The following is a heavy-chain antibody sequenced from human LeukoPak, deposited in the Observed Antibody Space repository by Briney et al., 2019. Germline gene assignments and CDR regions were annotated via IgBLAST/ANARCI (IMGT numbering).Heavy chain of an antibody. D-gene: IGHD6-13*01. V-gene: IGHV3-7*01. J-gene: IGHJ4*02. CDR1: GFTFSSYW. CDR3: ARQVGRGSWSLDY. Sequence: GGSLRLSCAASGFTFSSYWMSWVRQAPGKGLEWVANIKQDGSVKYYVDSVKGRFTISRDNAKNSLYLQMNSLRAEDTAVYYCARQVGRGSWSLDYWGQGILVTVSS. CDR2: IKQDGSVK.